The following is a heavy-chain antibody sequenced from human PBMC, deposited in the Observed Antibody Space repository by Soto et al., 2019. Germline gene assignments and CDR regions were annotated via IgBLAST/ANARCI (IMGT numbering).Heavy chain of an antibody. CDR3: ANEEDWGSYRLNYFDY. CDR2: ISGSGGSS. Sequence: GGSLRLSCAASGFTFSSYAMSWVRQAPGKGLEWVSAISGSGGSSYYADSVKGRFTISRDNSKNTLYLQMNSLRAADTAVYYYANEEDWGSYRLNYFDYWGHGTLLTVSS. J-gene: IGHJ4*01. V-gene: IGHV3-23*01. D-gene: IGHD3-16*02. CDR1: GFTFSSYA.